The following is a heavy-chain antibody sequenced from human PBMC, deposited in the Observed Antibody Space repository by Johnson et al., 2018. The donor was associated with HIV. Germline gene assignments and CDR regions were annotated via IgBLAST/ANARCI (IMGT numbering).Heavy chain of an antibody. V-gene: IGHV3-30*18. J-gene: IGHJ3*02. CDR3: AKDMRQWELLDAFDI. Sequence: QVQLVESGGGVVQPGRSLRLSCAASGFTFSSYGMHWVRQAPGKGLEWVAVISYDGSNKYYADSVKGRFTISRDNSKNTLYLQMNSLRAEDTAVYYCAKDMRQWELLDAFDIWGQGTMVTVSP. D-gene: IGHD1-26*01. CDR1: GFTFSSYG. CDR2: ISYDGSNK.